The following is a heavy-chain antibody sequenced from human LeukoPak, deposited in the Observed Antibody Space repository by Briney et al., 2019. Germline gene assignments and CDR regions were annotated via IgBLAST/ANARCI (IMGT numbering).Heavy chain of an antibody. CDR2: IWYDGNTK. V-gene: IGHV3-30*02. Sequence: GGSLRLSCAASEFTSSSYGMHWVRQAPGKGLEWVAFIWYDGNTKYYADSVKGRFTISRDNSKNTLYLQMNSLRAEDTAVYYCAKDPCSGGSCYSYYYYYYMDVWGKGTTVTVSS. J-gene: IGHJ6*03. D-gene: IGHD2-15*01. CDR3: AKDPCSGGSCYSYYYYYYMDV. CDR1: EFTSSSYG.